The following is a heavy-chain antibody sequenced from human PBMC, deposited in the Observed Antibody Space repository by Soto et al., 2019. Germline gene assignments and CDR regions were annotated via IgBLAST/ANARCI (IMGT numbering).Heavy chain of an antibody. V-gene: IGHV1-2*04. J-gene: IGHJ3*02. Sequence: QVQLVQSGAEVKKPGASVKVSCKASGYTFTGYYMHWVRQAPGQGLEWMGWINPNSGGTNYAQKFQGWVIMTRDTSISTAYMELSRLRSDDTAVYYCARYQIDRTPYRGAFDIWGQGTMVTVSS. CDR1: GYTFTGYY. CDR2: INPNSGGT. D-gene: IGHD2-2*01. CDR3: ARYQIDRTPYRGAFDI.